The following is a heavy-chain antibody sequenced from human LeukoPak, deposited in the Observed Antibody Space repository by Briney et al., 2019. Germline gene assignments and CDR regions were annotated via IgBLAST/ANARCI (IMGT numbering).Heavy chain of an antibody. D-gene: IGHD4-17*01. V-gene: IGHV1-2*02. J-gene: IGHJ6*03. CDR1: GYTFTGYY. Sequence: ASVKVSCKASGYTFTGYYMHWVRQAPGQGREWMGWINPNSGGTNYAQKFQGRVTMTRDMSTSTVYMELSSLRSEDTAVYYCARGKATVTQGNYYYYYMDVWGKGTTVTVSS. CDR2: INPNSGGT. CDR3: ARGKATVTQGNYYYYYMDV.